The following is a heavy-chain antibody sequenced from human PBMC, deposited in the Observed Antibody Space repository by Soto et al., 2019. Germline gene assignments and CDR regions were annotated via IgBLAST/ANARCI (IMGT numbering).Heavy chain of an antibody. CDR3: ARDKDTGGMDV. CDR2: IIPIFGTA. J-gene: IGHJ6*04. Sequence: SVKVACTASGGTFSSYAISWVRQAPGQGLEWMGGIIPIFGTANYAQKFQGRVTITADESTSTAYMELSSLRSGDTAVYDCARDKDTGGMDVRGKGTTVTVSS. D-gene: IGHD5-18*01. CDR1: GGTFSSYA. V-gene: IGHV1-69*01.